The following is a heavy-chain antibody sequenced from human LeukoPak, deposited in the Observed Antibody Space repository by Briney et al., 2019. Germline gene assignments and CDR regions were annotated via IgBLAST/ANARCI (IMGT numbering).Heavy chain of an antibody. CDR2: INRDGSEQ. D-gene: IGHD1-26*01. CDR3: AKVGAWELQRVFEN. CDR1: GFTFSSYW. V-gene: IGHV3-7*01. Sequence: PGGSLRLSCEVSGFTFSSYWMTWARHIPGKGLEWVANINRDGSEQRYVESVKGRFTITRDNGRNSLYLQMDSLRVDDTAVYYCAKVGAWELQRVFENWGQGTLVTVSS. J-gene: IGHJ4*02.